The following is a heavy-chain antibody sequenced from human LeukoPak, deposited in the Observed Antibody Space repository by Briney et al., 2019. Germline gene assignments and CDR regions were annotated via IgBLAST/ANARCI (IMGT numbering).Heavy chain of an antibody. CDR1: GYTFTSYD. Sequence: ASVKVSCKASGYTFTSYDINWVRQATGQGLEWMGWMNPNSGNTGYAQKFQGRVTMTRNTSISTAYMELSSLRSEGTAVYYCATQLFYGSGSYYYFDYWGQGTLVTVSS. CDR3: ATQLFYGSGSYYYFDY. V-gene: IGHV1-8*01. J-gene: IGHJ4*02. D-gene: IGHD3-10*01. CDR2: MNPNSGNT.